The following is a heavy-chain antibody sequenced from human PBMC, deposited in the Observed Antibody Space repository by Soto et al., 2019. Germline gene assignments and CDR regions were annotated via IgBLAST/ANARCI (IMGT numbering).Heavy chain of an antibody. V-gene: IGHV3-21*01. D-gene: IGHD6-13*01. Sequence: GGSLRLSCAASGFTFSGYTINWVRQAPGKGLEWVSSISSSSSYVYYADSVKGRFTISRDNANKSLYLQMNTLRAEDTAVYYCARDAAVGTTGGYHMDVWGQGTTVTVSS. J-gene: IGHJ6*02. CDR3: ARDAAVGTTGGYHMDV. CDR2: ISSSSSYV. CDR1: GFTFSGYT.